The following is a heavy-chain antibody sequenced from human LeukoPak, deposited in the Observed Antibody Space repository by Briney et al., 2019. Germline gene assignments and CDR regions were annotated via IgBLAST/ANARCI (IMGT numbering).Heavy chain of an antibody. Sequence: ASVKVFCRASGYTFTEYYIHWVRQAPGQGLEWMGWINRNSGGTNYAQKFQGRVTMTRDTSISTAYMEMSRLRSDDTAVYYCTRSRGYSGYDLVLDYWGQGTLVTVSS. CDR2: INRNSGGT. CDR3: TRSRGYSGYDLVLDY. CDR1: GYTFTEYY. D-gene: IGHD5-12*01. V-gene: IGHV1-2*02. J-gene: IGHJ4*02.